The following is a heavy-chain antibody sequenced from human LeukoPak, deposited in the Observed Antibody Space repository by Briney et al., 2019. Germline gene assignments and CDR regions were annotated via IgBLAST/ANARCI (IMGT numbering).Heavy chain of an antibody. CDR1: GGSISSGGYY. D-gene: IGHD3-16*01. V-gene: IGHV4-30-2*01. Sequence: PSQTLSLTCTVSGGSISSGGYYWSWIRQPPGKGLEWIGYIYHSGSTYYNPSLKSRVTISVDRSKNQFSLKLSSVTAADTAVYYCASEPRWFSPGGVVEYFQHWGQGTLVTVSS. J-gene: IGHJ1*01. CDR3: ASEPRWFSPGGVVEYFQH. CDR2: IYHSGST.